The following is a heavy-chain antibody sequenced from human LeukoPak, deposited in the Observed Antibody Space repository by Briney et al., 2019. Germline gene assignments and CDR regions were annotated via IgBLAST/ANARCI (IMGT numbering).Heavy chain of an antibody. V-gene: IGHV4-59*02. CDR1: GGSVNGYY. CDR2: IHYSGLT. Sequence: PSETLSLTCTVSGGSVNGYYWNWIRQAPGKGLEWIGFIHYSGLTVYSPSLQSRVSMSVDTSRNQFSLDLSSVTTADTALYYCARDPPEDEWNSLDSWGQGILVTVSS. CDR3: ARDPPEDEWNSLDS. D-gene: IGHD1-7*01. J-gene: IGHJ4*02.